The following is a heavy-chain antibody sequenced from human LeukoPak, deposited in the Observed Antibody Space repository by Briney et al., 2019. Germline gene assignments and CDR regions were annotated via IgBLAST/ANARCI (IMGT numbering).Heavy chain of an antibody. D-gene: IGHD2-2*01. CDR2: IYYSGST. CDR1: GGSIRSGGYY. CDR3: ARAPYCSSISCPSDWFDA. J-gene: IGHJ5*02. V-gene: IGHV4-31*03. Sequence: PSETLSLTCTVSGGSIRSGGYYWSWIRQHPGKGLEWIGYIYYSGSTYYNPSLKSRVTISVDTSKNQLSLKLSSVTAADTAVYYCARAPYCSSISCPSDWFDAWGQGTLVTVSS.